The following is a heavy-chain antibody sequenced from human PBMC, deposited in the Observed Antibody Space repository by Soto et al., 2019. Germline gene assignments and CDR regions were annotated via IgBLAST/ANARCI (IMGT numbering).Heavy chain of an antibody. CDR3: AKRPAANRAFDY. Sequence: EVQLLDSGGGLIQPGGSLRLSCAASGFTFNNYDMSWVRQAPGKGLEWVSTISGSGGSTYYTDVVKGRFTISRDNTKNTLYLQMNKLRADDTAVYFCAKRPAANRAFDYWGQGTLVTVSS. CDR2: ISGSGGST. J-gene: IGHJ4*02. CDR1: GFTFNNYD. D-gene: IGHD2-2*01. V-gene: IGHV3-23*01.